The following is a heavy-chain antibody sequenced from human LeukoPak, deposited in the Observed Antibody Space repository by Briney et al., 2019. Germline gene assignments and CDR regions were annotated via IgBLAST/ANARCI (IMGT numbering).Heavy chain of an antibody. Sequence: PSETLSLTCTVSGGSISSSSYYWGWIRQPPGKGLEWIGSIYYSGNTYYNPSLKSRVTISVDTSKNQFSLKLSSVTAADTAVYYCAREPLDYYYGMDVWGQGTTVTVSS. J-gene: IGHJ6*02. CDR1: GGSISSSSYY. CDR2: IYYSGNT. D-gene: IGHD1-26*01. CDR3: AREPLDYYYGMDV. V-gene: IGHV4-39*01.